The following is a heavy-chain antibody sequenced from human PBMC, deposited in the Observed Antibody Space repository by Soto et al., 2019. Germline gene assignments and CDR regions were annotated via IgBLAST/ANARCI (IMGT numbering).Heavy chain of an antibody. J-gene: IGHJ6*02. CDR2: IYYSGST. D-gene: IGHD2-2*02. CDR1: GGSISSYY. CDR3: ARGVGQLLYVSMDV. Sequence: SETLSLTCTVSGGSISSYYWSWIRQPPGKGLEWIGYIYYSGSTNYNPSLKSRVTISVDTSKNQFSLKLSSVTAADTAVYYCARGVGQLLYVSMDVWGQGTTVNVSS. V-gene: IGHV4-59*01.